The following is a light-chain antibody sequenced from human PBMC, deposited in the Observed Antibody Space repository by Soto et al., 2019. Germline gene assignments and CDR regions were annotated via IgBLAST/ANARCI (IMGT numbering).Light chain of an antibody. CDR3: QYYGTSTGT. J-gene: IGKJ1*01. CDR1: QSFSSSH. CDR2: GAS. V-gene: IGKV3-20*01. Sequence: EIVLTQSPDTLSLSPGETATLSCRASQSFSSSHLAWYQQKVGQAPRLLIYGASSRATGIPDRFSGSRSGTAFTLIINRLDPEDFAVYYCQYYGTSTGTFGQGTKVDIK.